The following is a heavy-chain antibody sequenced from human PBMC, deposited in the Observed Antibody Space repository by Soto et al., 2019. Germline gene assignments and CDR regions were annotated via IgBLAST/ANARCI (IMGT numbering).Heavy chain of an antibody. Sequence: SVKVSCKASGGTFSSYAISWVRQAPGQGLEWMGGIIPIFGTANYAQKFQGRVTITANDSTRTAYMELSSLRSEDTAIYYCARGPPNWGFDYWGQGTLVTVSS. V-gene: IGHV1-69*13. CDR1: GGTFSSYA. D-gene: IGHD7-27*01. J-gene: IGHJ4*02. CDR3: ARGPPNWGFDY. CDR2: IIPIFGTA.